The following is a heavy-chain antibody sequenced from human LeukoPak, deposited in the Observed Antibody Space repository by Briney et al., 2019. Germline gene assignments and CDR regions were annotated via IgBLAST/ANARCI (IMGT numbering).Heavy chain of an antibody. CDR2: MNPNSGNT. Sequence: ASVKVSCKASGYTFTSYDTNWVRQATGQGLEWMGWMNPNSGNTGYAQKFQGRVTITRNTSISTAYMELSSLRSEDTAVYYCARTRSGYYPMDPWGQGTLVTVSS. CDR1: GYTFTSYD. J-gene: IGHJ5*02. CDR3: ARTRSGYYPMDP. V-gene: IGHV1-8*03. D-gene: IGHD3-22*01.